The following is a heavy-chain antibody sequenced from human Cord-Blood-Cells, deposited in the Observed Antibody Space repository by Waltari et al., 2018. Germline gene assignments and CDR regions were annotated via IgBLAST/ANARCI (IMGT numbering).Heavy chain of an antibody. CDR3: ARDHSSSWFDY. V-gene: IGHV1-3*01. J-gene: IGHJ4*02. Sequence: QVQLVQSGAEVKKPGASVKVSCKASGYTFTSYAMHWVRQAPGQRLEWMGWINAGNGNTKYSQKFQGRVTITRDTSASTAYMELSSLRSEDTAVYYCARDHSSSWFDYWGQGTLVNVSS. CDR2: INAGNGNT. CDR1: GYTFTSYA. D-gene: IGHD6-13*01.